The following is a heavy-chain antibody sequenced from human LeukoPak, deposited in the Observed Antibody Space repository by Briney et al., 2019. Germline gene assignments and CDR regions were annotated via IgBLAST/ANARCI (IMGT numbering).Heavy chain of an antibody. Sequence: SETLSLTCAVYGGSFSGYSWSWIRQPPGKGLEWIGEINHSGSTNYNPSLKSRVTISVDTSKNQFSLKLSSVTAADTAVYYCARGHGYWGQGTLVTVSS. J-gene: IGHJ4*02. V-gene: IGHV4-34*01. CDR1: GGSFSGYS. D-gene: IGHD6-13*01. CDR2: INHSGST. CDR3: ARGHGY.